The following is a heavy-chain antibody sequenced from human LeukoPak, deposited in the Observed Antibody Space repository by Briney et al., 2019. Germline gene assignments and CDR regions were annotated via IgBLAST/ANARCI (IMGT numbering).Heavy chain of an antibody. D-gene: IGHD3-3*01. CDR1: GFTFSSYA. CDR3: AKGNDFWSGYLDY. Sequence: GGSLRLSRAASGFTFSSYAMSWVRQAPGKGLEWVSAITGSGGSTYYADSVKGRFTISRDNSKNTLYLQMNSLRAEDTAVYYCAKGNDFWSGYLDYWGQGTLVTVSS. CDR2: ITGSGGST. V-gene: IGHV3-23*01. J-gene: IGHJ4*02.